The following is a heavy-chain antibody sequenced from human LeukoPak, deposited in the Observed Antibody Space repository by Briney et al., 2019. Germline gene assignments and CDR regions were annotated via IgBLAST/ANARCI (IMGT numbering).Heavy chain of an antibody. Sequence: GASVTVSCKASGYTFTSYDINWVRQAAGQGLEWMGWMNPNSGNTGYAQKFQGRVTMTRNTSISTAYMELSRLRSEDTAVYYCARIVGAHDAFDIWGQGTMVTVSS. D-gene: IGHD1-26*01. J-gene: IGHJ3*02. V-gene: IGHV1-8*01. CDR3: ARIVGAHDAFDI. CDR1: GYTFTSYD. CDR2: MNPNSGNT.